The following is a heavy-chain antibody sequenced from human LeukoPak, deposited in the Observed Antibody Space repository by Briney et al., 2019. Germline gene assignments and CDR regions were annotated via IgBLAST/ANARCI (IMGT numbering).Heavy chain of an antibody. CDR1: GGSISSSSYY. CDR3: ARDGYGGSPY. D-gene: IGHD4-23*01. V-gene: IGHV4-61*01. Sequence: SETLSLTCTVSGGSISSSSYYWSWIRQPPGTGLEWIGYIYYSGSTNYNPSLKSRVTISVDTSKNQFSLKLSSVTAADTAVYYCARDGYGGSPYWGQGTLVTVSS. CDR2: IYYSGST. J-gene: IGHJ4*02.